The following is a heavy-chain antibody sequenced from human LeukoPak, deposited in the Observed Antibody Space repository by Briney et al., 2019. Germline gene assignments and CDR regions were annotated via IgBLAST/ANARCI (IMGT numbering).Heavy chain of an antibody. CDR2: LYAGGTT. J-gene: IGHJ4*02. D-gene: IGHD3-10*01. V-gene: IGHV3-53*01. Sequence: PGGSLRLSCAASGFIVSGNFMNWVRQAPGKGLEWVSILYAGGTTSYTDSVKGRFTISRDSSENTLYLQMKSLRAEDTAVYYCARGFPPAHWGQGTLVTVSS. CDR3: ARGFPPAH. CDR1: GFIVSGNF.